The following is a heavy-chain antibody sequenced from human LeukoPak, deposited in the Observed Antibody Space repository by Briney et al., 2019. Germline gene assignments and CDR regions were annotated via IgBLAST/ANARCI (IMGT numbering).Heavy chain of an antibody. J-gene: IGHJ4*02. V-gene: IGHV3-23*01. D-gene: IGHD4-17*01. CDR3: ARDSSVPYGITD. Sequence: GGPLRLSCAASGFTFSKYAMSWVRQAPGKGLEWVSAISGSDGNTFYADSVKGRFTISRDNSKRTLSLQMNNLRAEDTALYYCARDSSVPYGITDWGQGTLVTVS. CDR2: ISGSDGNT. CDR1: GFTFSKYA.